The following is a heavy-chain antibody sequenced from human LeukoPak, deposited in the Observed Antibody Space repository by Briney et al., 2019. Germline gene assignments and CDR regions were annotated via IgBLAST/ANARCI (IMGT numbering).Heavy chain of an antibody. V-gene: IGHV3-33*01. D-gene: IGHD1-14*01. Sequence: GGSLRLSCAGSGFTFGGYGMHWFRQTPGKGLEWVAVIAYDGSRAFYANSVKGRFTISRDNSKNTMSVQMDDLRAEDTAVYYCTRYNNDHFDYWGQGTLVTVSS. CDR2: IAYDGSRA. CDR1: GFTFGGYG. CDR3: TRYNNDHFDY. J-gene: IGHJ4*02.